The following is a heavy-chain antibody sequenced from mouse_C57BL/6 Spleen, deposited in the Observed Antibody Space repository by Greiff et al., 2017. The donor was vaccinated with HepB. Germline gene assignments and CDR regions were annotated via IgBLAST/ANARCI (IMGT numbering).Heavy chain of an antibody. CDR3: AILPLGY. CDR2: ISYDGSN. V-gene: IGHV3-6*01. J-gene: IGHJ2*01. Sequence: EVKLMESGPGLVKPSQSLSLTCSVTGYSITSGYYWNWIRQFPGNKLEWMGYISYDGSNNYNPSLKNRISITRDTSKNQFFLKLNSVTTEDTATYYCAILPLGYWGQGTTLTVSS. CDR1: GYSITSGYY. D-gene: IGHD2-10*01.